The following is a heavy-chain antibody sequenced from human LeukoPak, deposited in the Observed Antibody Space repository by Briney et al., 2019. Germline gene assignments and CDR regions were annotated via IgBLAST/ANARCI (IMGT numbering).Heavy chain of an antibody. V-gene: IGHV4-59*01. D-gene: IGHD2-21*02. Sequence: ETLSLTCTVSGGSISSYYWSWIRQPPGKGLEWIGYIYYSGSTNYNPSLKSRVTISVDTSKNQFSLKLSSVTAADTAVYYCARAPGPYCGGDCQGPFDYWGQGTLVTVSS. CDR2: IYYSGST. J-gene: IGHJ4*02. CDR3: ARAPGPYCGGDCQGPFDY. CDR1: GGSISSYY.